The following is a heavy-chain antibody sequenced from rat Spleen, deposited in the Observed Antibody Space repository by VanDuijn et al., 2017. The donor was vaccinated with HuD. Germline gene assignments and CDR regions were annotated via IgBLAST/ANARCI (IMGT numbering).Heavy chain of an antibody. J-gene: IGHJ1*01. CDR1: GFSLNSNG. CDR3: TRSNWDLPYWNFDF. D-gene: IGHD3-6*01. Sequence: QVQLKESGPGLVQPSQTLSLTCTVSGFSLNSNGVSWVRQPPGKGLEWIAAISSGGNSYYNSDLKSRLSISRDTSKSQVFLEMSSLQTDDTAIYFCTRSNWDLPYWNFDFWGPGTMVTVSS. V-gene: IGHV2S12*01. CDR2: ISSGGNS.